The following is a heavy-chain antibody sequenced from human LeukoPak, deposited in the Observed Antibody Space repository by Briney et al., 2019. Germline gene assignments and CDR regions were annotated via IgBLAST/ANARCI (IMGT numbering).Heavy chain of an antibody. V-gene: IGHV3-53*01. CDR3: ARGSRSFDY. J-gene: IGHJ4*02. CDR2: IYDGGDT. CDR1: EFTVSSNY. D-gene: IGHD2-2*01. Sequence: GGSLRLSCAASEFTVSSNYMTWVRQAPGKGLEWVSVIYDGGDTHYADSVKGRFTISRDNSKNTLYLQMNSLRAEDTAVYYCARGSRSFDYWGQGTLVTVSS.